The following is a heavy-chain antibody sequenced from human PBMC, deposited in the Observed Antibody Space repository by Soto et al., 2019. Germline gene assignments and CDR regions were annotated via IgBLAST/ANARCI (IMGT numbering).Heavy chain of an antibody. D-gene: IGHD3-10*01. J-gene: IGHJ6*02. V-gene: IGHV3-23*01. Sequence: EVQLLESGGGLVQPGGSLRLSCAASGFTFSNYDMSWVRQAPGKGLEWVSAVSESGLSTYYADSVKGHFTISRDNSKNTLYLQMNSLRAEDTAIYFCAKDRRGVMDVWGQGTTVTVAS. CDR2: VSESGLST. CDR1: GFTFSNYD. CDR3: AKDRRGVMDV.